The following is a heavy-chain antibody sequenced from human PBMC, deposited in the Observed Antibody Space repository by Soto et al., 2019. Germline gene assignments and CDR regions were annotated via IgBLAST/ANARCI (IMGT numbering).Heavy chain of an antibody. CDR1: GYTFTSYY. CDR3: ARDDSIVARPGDFDI. CDR2: INPSGGST. J-gene: IGHJ3*02. D-gene: IGHD6-6*01. V-gene: IGHV1-46*01. Sequence: ASVKVSCKASGYTFTSYYIHWVRQAPGQGLEWMGIINPSGGSTRYAQKFQGRVTMTKDTSTSTVYMELSSLRSEDTAVYYCARDDSIVARPGDFDIWGQGTMVTVSS.